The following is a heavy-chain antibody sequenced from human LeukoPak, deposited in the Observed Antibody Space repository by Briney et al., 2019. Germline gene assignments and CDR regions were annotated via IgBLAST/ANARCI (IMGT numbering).Heavy chain of an antibody. CDR1: GFTFSSYA. CDR3: ATLANWFDS. V-gene: IGHV3-30-3*01. J-gene: IGHJ5*01. D-gene: IGHD2-21*01. CDR2: ISYDGSDK. Sequence: PGGSLRLSCAASGFTFSSYAMHWVRQAPGKGLEWVAVISYDGSDKYYADSVKGRFTISRDNSKNTLYLQMNSLRAEDTAVYYCATLANWFDSWGQGTLVTVSS.